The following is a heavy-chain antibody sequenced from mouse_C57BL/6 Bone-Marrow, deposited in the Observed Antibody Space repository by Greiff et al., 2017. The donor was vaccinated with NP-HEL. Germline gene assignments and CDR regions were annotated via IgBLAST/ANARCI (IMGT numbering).Heavy chain of an antibody. CDR2: IYPRSGNT. V-gene: IGHV1-81*01. J-gene: IGHJ2*01. CDR1: GYTFTSYG. D-gene: IGHD1-1*01. CDR3: ARGGLRYGSTNFAY. Sequence: QVQLKESGAELARPGASVKLSCKASGYTFTSYGISWVKQRTGQGLEWIGEIYPRSGNTYYNEKFKGKATLTADKSSSTAYMELRSLTSEDSAVYFCARGGLRYGSTNFAYWGQGTTLTVSS.